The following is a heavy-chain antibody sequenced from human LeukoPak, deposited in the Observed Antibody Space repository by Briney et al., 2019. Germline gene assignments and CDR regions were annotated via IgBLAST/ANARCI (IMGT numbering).Heavy chain of an antibody. CDR2: IIPILGIA. CDR3: ARTMVRGVMVLYYYYGMDV. D-gene: IGHD3-10*01. CDR1: GGTFSSYA. Sequence: SVKVSCKASGGTFSSYAISWVRQAPGQGLEWMGRIIPILGIANYAQKFQGRVTITADKSTSTAYMELGSLRSEDTAVYYCARTMVRGVMVLYYYYGMDVWGQGTTVTVSS. J-gene: IGHJ6*02. V-gene: IGHV1-69*04.